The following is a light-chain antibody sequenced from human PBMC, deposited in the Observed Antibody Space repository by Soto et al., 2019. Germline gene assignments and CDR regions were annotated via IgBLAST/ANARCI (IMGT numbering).Light chain of an antibody. CDR1: QSLLSSNGNTY. V-gene: IGKV2-30*01. CDR2: KVS. J-gene: IGKJ1*01. Sequence: DVVMTQSPLSLPVTLGQPASISCRSSQSLLSSNGNTYLNWFQQRPGQSPRRLIYKVSNRDSGVPDRVSGRGSGTDFTLKISRVEAEDVGIYYCMHGSHWPPWTFGQGTKVEIK. CDR3: MHGSHWPPWT.